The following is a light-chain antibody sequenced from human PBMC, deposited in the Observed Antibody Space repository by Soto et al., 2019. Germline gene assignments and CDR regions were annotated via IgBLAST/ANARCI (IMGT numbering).Light chain of an antibody. CDR2: AAS. V-gene: IGKV1-39*01. CDR3: QQVNGYPRDIT. Sequence: DIQMTQSPSSLSASVGDRVTITCRASQSISSYLNWYQQKPWKAPKLLIYAASTLQSGVPSRFSGSGSGTDFTLTISSLQPEDFATYYCQQVNGYPRDITFGGGTRVEIK. CDR1: QSISSY. J-gene: IGKJ4*01.